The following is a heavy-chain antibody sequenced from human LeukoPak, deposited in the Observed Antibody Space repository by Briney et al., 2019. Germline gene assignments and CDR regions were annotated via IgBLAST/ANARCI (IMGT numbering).Heavy chain of an antibody. D-gene: IGHD2-2*01. V-gene: IGHV1-2*02. Sequence: GASVKVSCKASGYTFTGYYMHWVRHAPGQRVEWMGWINPNSGGTNYAQKFQGRVTMTRDTSISTAYMELSRLRSDDTAVYYCAREGGTLGYCSSTSCSALDYWGQGTLVTVSS. CDR3: AREGGTLGYCSSTSCSALDY. CDR1: GYTFTGYY. J-gene: IGHJ4*02. CDR2: INPNSGGT.